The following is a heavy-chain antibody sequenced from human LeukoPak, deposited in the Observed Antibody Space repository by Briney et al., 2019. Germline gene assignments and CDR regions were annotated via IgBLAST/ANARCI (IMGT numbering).Heavy chain of an antibody. V-gene: IGHV3-21*01. CDR2: ISSSSSYI. D-gene: IGHD4-11*01. Sequence: GGALRLSCAASGFIFSDSAMNWVRQAPGKGLEWVSSISSSSSYIYYADSVKGRFTISRDNAKNSLYLQMNSLRAEDTAVYYCARDGGIVTTGNWFYPWGQGTLVTVSS. CDR3: ARDGGIVTTGNWFYP. CDR1: GFIFSDSA. J-gene: IGHJ5*02.